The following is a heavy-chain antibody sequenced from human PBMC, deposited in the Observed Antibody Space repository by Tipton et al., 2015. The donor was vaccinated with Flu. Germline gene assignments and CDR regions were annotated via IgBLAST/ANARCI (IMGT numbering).Heavy chain of an antibody. V-gene: IGHV3-15*01. CDR1: GFTFSDTW. J-gene: IGHJ4*02. Sequence: AVSGFTFSDTWMSWVRQAPGKGLEWVGRIKSKTDGGTADYAAPVKGRFVISRDDSKNTLLLQMNGLKTEDTAVYYCVAPGVAWYVDYWGQGTLVTVSS. CDR3: VAPGVAWYVDY. CDR2: IKSKTDGGTA.